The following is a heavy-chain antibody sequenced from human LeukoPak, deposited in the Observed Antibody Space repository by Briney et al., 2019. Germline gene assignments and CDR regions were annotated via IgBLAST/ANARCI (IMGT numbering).Heavy chain of an antibody. Sequence: PGRSLRLSCAASGFTFSSYAMHWVRQAPGKGLEWVAVISYDGSNKYYADSVKGRFTISRDNSKNTLYLQMNSLRAEDTAVYYCASPTGNLGYCSSTSCYESAFDIWGQGTKVTVSS. V-gene: IGHV3-30*04. CDR2: ISYDGSNK. CDR3: ASPTGNLGYCSSTSCYESAFDI. D-gene: IGHD2-2*01. CDR1: GFTFSSYA. J-gene: IGHJ3*02.